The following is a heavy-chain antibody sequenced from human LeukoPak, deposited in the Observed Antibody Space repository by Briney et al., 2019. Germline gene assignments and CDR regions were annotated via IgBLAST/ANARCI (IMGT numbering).Heavy chain of an antibody. D-gene: IGHD2-8*01. CDR2: LYWNGDN. CDR1: GFLLRSSGEA. CDR3: AHTIYGNGGPFHFDY. V-gene: IGHV2-5*01. Sequence: SGPPLLGPPRPLPLHCTFSGFLLRSSGEAMGWIRQPPGKPLEWLAVLYWNGDNYYSPSLKSRLTLTKDSSKNHVVLTLTNMVPMDTGTDYCAHTIYGNGGPFHFDYWGQGTLVTVSS. J-gene: IGHJ4*02.